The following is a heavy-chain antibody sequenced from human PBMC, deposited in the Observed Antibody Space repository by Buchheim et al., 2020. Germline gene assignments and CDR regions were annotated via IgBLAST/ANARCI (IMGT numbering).Heavy chain of an antibody. CDR2: IKQDGSEK. Sequence: EVQLVESGGGLVQPGGSLRLSCAASGFTFSSYWMSWVRQAPGKGLEWVANIKQDGSEKYYVDSVKGRFTISRDNAKNSLYLQMNSLRAEDTAVYYCARDFTYGDYASPATTYIDYWGQGTL. D-gene: IGHD4-17*01. V-gene: IGHV3-7*01. J-gene: IGHJ4*02. CDR1: GFTFSSYW. CDR3: ARDFTYGDYASPATTYIDY.